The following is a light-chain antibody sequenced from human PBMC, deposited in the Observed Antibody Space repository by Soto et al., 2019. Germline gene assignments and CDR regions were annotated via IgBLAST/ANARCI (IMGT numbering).Light chain of an antibody. V-gene: IGKV3-15*01. J-gene: IGKJ2*01. CDR3: QQYNNWPLYT. Sequence: EIVMTQSPATLSVSPGERATLSCRASQSVSSNLAWYQQKPGQAPRLLIYGASTRATGIPARFNGSGSGTEFTLTISSLQCEDFAVYYWQQYNNWPLYTFGQGTKLEIK. CDR1: QSVSSN. CDR2: GAS.